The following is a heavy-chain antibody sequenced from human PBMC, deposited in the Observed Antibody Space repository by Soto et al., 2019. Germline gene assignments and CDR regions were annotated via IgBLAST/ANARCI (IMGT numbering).Heavy chain of an antibody. Sequence: GGSLRLSCAASGFTFSNYDMNWVRQAPGKGLEWVSYISKSDNIIYYADSVKGRFTISRDNAKNSLYPQMNSLRVEDTAVYFCARDSSYDSTGYYDYWGQGTLVTVSS. J-gene: IGHJ4*02. D-gene: IGHD3-22*01. CDR3: ARDSSYDSTGYYDY. CDR2: ISKSDNII. V-gene: IGHV3-48*03. CDR1: GFTFSNYD.